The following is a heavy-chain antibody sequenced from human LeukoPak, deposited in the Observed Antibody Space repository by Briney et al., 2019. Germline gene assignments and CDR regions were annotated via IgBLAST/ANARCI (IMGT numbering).Heavy chain of an antibody. CDR3: ARSIAAALNWFDP. CDR1: GYSISSGYY. Sequence: SETLSLTCTVSGYSISSGYYWGWIRQPPGKGLEWIGSIYHSGSTYYNPSLKSRVTISVDTSKNQFSLKLSSVTAADTAVYYCARSIAAALNWFDPWGQGTLVTVSS. J-gene: IGHJ5*02. CDR2: IYHSGST. D-gene: IGHD6-13*01. V-gene: IGHV4-38-2*02.